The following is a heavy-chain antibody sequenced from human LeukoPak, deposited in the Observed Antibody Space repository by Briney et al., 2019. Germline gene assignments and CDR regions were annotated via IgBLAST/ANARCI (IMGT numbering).Heavy chain of an antibody. J-gene: IGHJ4*02. D-gene: IGHD6-19*01. CDR1: GFTFSSNW. CDR3: ATIEAVRFHY. Sequence: PGGSLRLSCIDSGFTFSSNWMAWVRQAPGKWLEWVANIKQDESEKYYLDSVRGRFTISRDNTKTSLYLEMNSLRAEDTAVYYCATIEAVRFHYWGQGTLVAVSS. V-gene: IGHV3-7*01. CDR2: IKQDESEK.